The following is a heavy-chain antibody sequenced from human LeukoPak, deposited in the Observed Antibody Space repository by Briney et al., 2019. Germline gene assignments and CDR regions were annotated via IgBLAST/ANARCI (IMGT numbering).Heavy chain of an antibody. J-gene: IGHJ4*02. D-gene: IGHD1-26*01. CDR2: IDADGSRI. V-gene: IGHV3-74*01. CDR3: ARVGPLYSGSYDY. CDR1: GFTFSSQW. Sequence: GGSLRLSCAASGFTFSSQWMHWVRQAPGKGLVWVSRIDADGSRITYADSVKGRFTISRDNAKNTLYLQMNSLRAEDTAVYYCARVGPLYSGSYDYWGQGTLVTVSS.